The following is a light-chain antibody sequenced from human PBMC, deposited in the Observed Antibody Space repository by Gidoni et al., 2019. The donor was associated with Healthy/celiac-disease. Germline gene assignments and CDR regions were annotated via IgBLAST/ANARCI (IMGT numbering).Light chain of an antibody. V-gene: IGKV3-15*01. CDR3: QQYNNWLWT. Sequence: LSCRASQSVSSNLAWYQQKPGQAPRLLIYGASTRATGIPARFSGSGSGTEFTLTISSLQSEDFAVYYCQQYNNWLWTFGQGTKVEIK. CDR2: GAS. J-gene: IGKJ1*01. CDR1: QSVSSN.